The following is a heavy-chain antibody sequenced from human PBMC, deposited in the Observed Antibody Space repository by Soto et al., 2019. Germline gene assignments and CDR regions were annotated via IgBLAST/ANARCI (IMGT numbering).Heavy chain of an antibody. V-gene: IGHV1-69*02. CDR2: IIPILGIA. D-gene: IGHD6-13*01. CDR1: GGTFSSYT. Sequence: SVKVSCKASGGTFSSYTISWVRQAPGQGLEWMGWIIPILGIANYAQKFQGRVTITADKSTSTAYMELSSLRSEDTAVYYCARWYSSSWYGSWFDPWGQGTLVTVSS. CDR3: ARWYSSSWYGSWFDP. J-gene: IGHJ5*02.